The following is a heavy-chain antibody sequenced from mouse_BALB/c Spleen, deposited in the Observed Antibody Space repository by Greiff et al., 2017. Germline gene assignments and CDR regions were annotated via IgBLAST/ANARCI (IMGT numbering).Heavy chain of an antibody. Sequence: VQLKESGAELVRPGALVKLSCKASGFNIKDYYMHWVKQRPEQGLEWIGWIDPENGNTIYDPKFQGKASITADTSSNTAYLQLSSLTSEDTAVYYCARSITTVVEGGYWGQGTTLTVSS. CDR2: IDPENGNT. CDR3: ARSITTVVEGGY. J-gene: IGHJ2*01. D-gene: IGHD1-1*01. CDR1: GFNIKDYY. V-gene: IGHV14-1*02.